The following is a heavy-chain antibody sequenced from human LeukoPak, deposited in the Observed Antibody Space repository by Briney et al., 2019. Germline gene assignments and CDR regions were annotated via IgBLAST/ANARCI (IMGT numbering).Heavy chain of an antibody. J-gene: IGHJ6*02. CDR1: GYDFTDYW. CDR3: ARLQLSLYRSYYYGMDV. D-gene: IGHD3-16*02. Sequence: GESLKISCKGSGYDFTDYWIGWVRQMPGRGLESMGIIYPGDSDTRYSPSFQGLVTISADKSISTAYLQWSSLKASDTAIYYCARLQLSLYRSYYYGMDVWGQGTTVTVSS. V-gene: IGHV5-51*01. CDR2: IYPGDSDT.